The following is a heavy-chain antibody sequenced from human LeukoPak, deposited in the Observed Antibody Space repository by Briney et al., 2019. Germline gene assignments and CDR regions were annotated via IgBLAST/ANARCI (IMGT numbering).Heavy chain of an antibody. CDR3: ARDGGYSYGVDY. J-gene: IGHJ4*02. V-gene: IGHV1-69*13. CDR1: GGTFSSYA. D-gene: IGHD5-18*01. CDR2: IVPIFGTA. Sequence: SVKVSCKASGGTFSSYAISWVRQAPGQGLEWMGGIVPIFGTANYAQKFQGRVTITADESTSTAYMELSSLRSEDTAVYYCARDGGYSYGVDYWGQGTLVTVSS.